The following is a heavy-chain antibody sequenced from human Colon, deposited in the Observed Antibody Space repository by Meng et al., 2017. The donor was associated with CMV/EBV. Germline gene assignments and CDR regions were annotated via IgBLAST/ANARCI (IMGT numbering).Heavy chain of an antibody. CDR3: AIESGSSGRAGYFGY. CDR2: ISSSSTYI. Sequence: GESLKISCAASGFTSSSYSLNWVRQAPGKGLEWVSTISSSSTYIFYAESVKGRFIISRDNSKNTLYLQMDSLRVEDMAVYHCAIESGSSGRAGYFGYWGQGTLVTVSS. J-gene: IGHJ4*02. V-gene: IGHV3-21*01. D-gene: IGHD6-25*01. CDR1: GFTSSSYS.